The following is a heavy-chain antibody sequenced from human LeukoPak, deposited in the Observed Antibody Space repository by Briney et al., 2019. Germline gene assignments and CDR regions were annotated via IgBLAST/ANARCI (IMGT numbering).Heavy chain of an antibody. CDR1: GGSISSYY. CDR3: ARQIVATTTFYYYYYMDV. V-gene: IGHV4-59*01. D-gene: IGHD5-12*01. Sequence: SETLSLTCTVSGGSISSYYWSWIRQPPGKGLEWIGYIYYSGSTNYNPSLKSRVTISVDTSKNQFSLKLSSVTAADTAVYYCARQIVATTTFYYYYYMDVWGKGTTVTISS. CDR2: IYYSGST. J-gene: IGHJ6*03.